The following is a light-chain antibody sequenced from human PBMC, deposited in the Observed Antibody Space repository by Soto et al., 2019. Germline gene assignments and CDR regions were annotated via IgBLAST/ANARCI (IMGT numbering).Light chain of an antibody. Sequence: EIVLTQSPGTLSLSPGERATLSCRASQSVSSSYLAWYQQKPGQAPRLLIYGASSRATGSPDRFSGSGSGTDFTLTISRLEPEDFAVYYCQQYVSSTGYTFGQGTQLEIK. V-gene: IGKV3-20*01. CDR1: QSVSSSY. CDR2: GAS. CDR3: QQYVSSTGYT. J-gene: IGKJ2*01.